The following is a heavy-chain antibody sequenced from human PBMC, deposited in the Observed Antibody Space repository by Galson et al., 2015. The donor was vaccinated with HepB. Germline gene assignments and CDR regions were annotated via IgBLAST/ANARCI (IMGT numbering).Heavy chain of an antibody. CDR1: HGSITSNW. J-gene: IGHJ4*02. CDR2: SYHDGRA. V-gene: IGHV4-4*02. CDR3: ARHTSVAGSRGFDL. D-gene: IGHD6-19*01. Sequence: ETLSLTCTVPHGSITSNWWSWVRQPPGKGLEWIGESYHDGRAHYNPSLQSRVTVSLDKSNNQFSLNLNFVTAADTAFYYCARHTSVAGSRGFDLWGQGSLVTVSS.